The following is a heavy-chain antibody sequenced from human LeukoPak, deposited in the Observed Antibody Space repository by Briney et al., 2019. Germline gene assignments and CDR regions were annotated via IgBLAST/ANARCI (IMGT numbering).Heavy chain of an antibody. D-gene: IGHD6-19*01. CDR3: ARRGGGSSGWYGTEYNWFDP. CDR1: GGSVSSPNSY. V-gene: IGHV4-39*01. Sequence: PSETLSLTCTVSGGSVSSPNSYWGWIRQPPGKGLEWIGSIFYDGTTYYNPSLKSRVTISVDTSKNQFSLKLSSVTAADTAVYYCARRGGGSSGWYGTEYNWFDPWGQGTLVTVSS. CDR2: IFYDGTT. J-gene: IGHJ5*02.